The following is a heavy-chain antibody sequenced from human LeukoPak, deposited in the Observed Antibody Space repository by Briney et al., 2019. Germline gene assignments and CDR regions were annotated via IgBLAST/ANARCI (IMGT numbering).Heavy chain of an antibody. CDR2: ISGYNGNT. V-gene: IGHV1-18*01. D-gene: IGHD6-13*01. Sequence: ASVKVSCKASGYTFTSYGISWVRQAPGQGLEWMGWISGYNGNTNYAQKFQGRVTMTRDTSISTAYMELSRLRSDDTAVYYCARGASSSWYPNYYYYMDVWGKGTTVTISS. CDR3: ARGASSSWYPNYYYYMDV. CDR1: GYTFTSYG. J-gene: IGHJ6*03.